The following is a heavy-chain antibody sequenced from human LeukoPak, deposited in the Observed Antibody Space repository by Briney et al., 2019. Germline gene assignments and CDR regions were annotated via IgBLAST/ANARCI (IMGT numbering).Heavy chain of an antibody. CDR2: IYPGDSET. CDR1: GYSFTNCW. J-gene: IGHJ4*02. CDR3: ARPPIYFGSTGYYYFDY. Sequence: GESLKISCKGSGYSFTNCWIGWVRQMPGKGLEWMGIIYPGDSETRYSPSFQGQVTISADKSISTAYLQWSSLKASDTAMYYCARPPIYFGSTGYYYFDYWGQGTLVTVSS. D-gene: IGHD3-22*01. V-gene: IGHV5-51*01.